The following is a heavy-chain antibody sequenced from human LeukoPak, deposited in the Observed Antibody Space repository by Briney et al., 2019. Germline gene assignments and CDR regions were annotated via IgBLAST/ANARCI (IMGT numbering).Heavy chain of an antibody. Sequence: SETLCLTCTVSGGSIRNGGGFYWSWIRQHPGDGLEWIGFISYRGSTYYNPSLKSRFSMSVATSRSQFSLRLTSVTDEDTAVYYCSRISQSSGGFFYWGQGTLVAVPS. CDR2: ISYRGST. J-gene: IGHJ4*02. CDR1: GGSIRNGGGFY. V-gene: IGHV4-31*02. CDR3: SRISQSSGGFFY. D-gene: IGHD2-15*01.